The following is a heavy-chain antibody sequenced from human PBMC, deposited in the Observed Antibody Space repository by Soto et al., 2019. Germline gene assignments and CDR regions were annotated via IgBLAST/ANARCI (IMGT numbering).Heavy chain of an antibody. V-gene: IGHV3-9*01. CDR3: AKDVRRRVPKVAGLDD. Sequence: GGSLRISCEASRFTFDYYAIHWVRQSPGKSLELVSGIGLIXSPIGYADSVERRFFISRDNAMKFVYLEMNSLRPEDTAFYYCAKDVRRRVPKVAGLDDWGQGILVTVSS. D-gene: IGHD2-15*01. CDR1: RFTFDYYA. J-gene: IGHJ4*01. CDR2: IGLIXSPI.